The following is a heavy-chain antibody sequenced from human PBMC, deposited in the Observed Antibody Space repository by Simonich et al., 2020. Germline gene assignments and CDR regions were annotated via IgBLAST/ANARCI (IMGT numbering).Heavy chain of an antibody. J-gene: IGHJ4*02. CDR1: GGSISSYY. V-gene: IGHV4-59*01. CDR2: IYYSGST. CDR3: ARGGLYFDY. Sequence: QVQLQESGPGLVKPSETLSLTCTVSGGSISSYYWSWIRQPPGKGLGGIGYIYYSGSTNYTPPLKSRVTISVNTSKNQFSLKLSSVTAADTAVYYCARGGLYFDYWGQGTLVTVSS. D-gene: IGHD2-15*01.